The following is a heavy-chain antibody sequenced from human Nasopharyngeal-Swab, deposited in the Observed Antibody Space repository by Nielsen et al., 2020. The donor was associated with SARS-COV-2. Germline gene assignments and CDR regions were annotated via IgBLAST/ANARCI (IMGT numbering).Heavy chain of an antibody. CDR1: GGSISSSSYY. CDR3: ATYGYGSYYYYYMDV. CDR2: IYYSGST. V-gene: IGHV4-39*01. Sequence: SETLSLTCTVSGGSISSSSYYWGWIRQPPGKGLEWIGCIYYSGSTYYNPSLKSRVTISVDTSKNQFSLKLSSVTAADTAVYYCATYGYGSYYYYYMDVWGKGTTVTVSS. D-gene: IGHD5-18*01. J-gene: IGHJ6*03.